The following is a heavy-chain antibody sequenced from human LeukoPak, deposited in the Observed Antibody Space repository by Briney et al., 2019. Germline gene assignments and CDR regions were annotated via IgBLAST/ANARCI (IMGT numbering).Heavy chain of an antibody. CDR3: ARGGYSSSWYHFDY. V-gene: IGHV3-53*01. Sequence: GRSLRLSCAASGFTFRSYAMHWVRQAPGKGLEWVSVIYSGGTTNYADSVKGRFTISRDNSKNTLFLQMNSLRAEDTAVYYCARGGYSSSWYHFDYWGQGTLVTVSS. CDR2: IYSGGTT. CDR1: GFTFRSYA. J-gene: IGHJ4*02. D-gene: IGHD6-13*01.